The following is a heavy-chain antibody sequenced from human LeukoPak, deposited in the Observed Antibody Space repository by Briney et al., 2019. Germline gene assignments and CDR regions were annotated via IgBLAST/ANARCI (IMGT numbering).Heavy chain of an antibody. V-gene: IGHV1-46*01. Sequence: AASVKVSCKTSGCSFTSYYIHWVRQAPGQGLEWMGIINPSGGSTTYAQKFQGRLTMASDTSTSTVYMELSSLRSEDTAMYYCARSSAYYNEADIWGQGTMVTVSS. CDR2: INPSGGST. CDR1: GCSFTSYY. D-gene: IGHD1-26*01. CDR3: ARSSAYYNEADI. J-gene: IGHJ3*02.